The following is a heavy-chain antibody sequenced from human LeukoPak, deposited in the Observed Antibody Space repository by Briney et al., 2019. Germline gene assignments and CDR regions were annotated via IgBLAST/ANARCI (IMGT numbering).Heavy chain of an antibody. V-gene: IGHV4-59*01. Sequence: SETLSLTCTVSGGSISSYYWSWIRQPPGKGLEWIGYIYYSGSTNYNPSLKSRVTISVDTSKNQFSLKLSSVTAADTAVYYCARNSYGDYYFDYWGQGTLVTVSS. CDR3: ARNSYGDYYFDY. CDR1: GGSISSYY. J-gene: IGHJ4*02. CDR2: IYYSGST. D-gene: IGHD4-17*01.